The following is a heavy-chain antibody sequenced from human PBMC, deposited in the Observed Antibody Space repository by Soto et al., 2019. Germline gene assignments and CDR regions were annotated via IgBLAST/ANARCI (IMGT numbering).Heavy chain of an antibody. Sequence: EVQLVESGGGLVQPGGSLRLSCAASGFTVSSNYMSWVRQAPGKGLEWVSVIYSGGSTYYADSVKGRFTISRDNSKNTLYLQMNSLRAEDTAVYYCAREQTTVTTEGAFDIWGQGTMVTVSS. CDR3: AREQTTVTTEGAFDI. CDR2: IYSGGST. J-gene: IGHJ3*02. CDR1: GFTVSSNY. V-gene: IGHV3-66*01. D-gene: IGHD4-17*01.